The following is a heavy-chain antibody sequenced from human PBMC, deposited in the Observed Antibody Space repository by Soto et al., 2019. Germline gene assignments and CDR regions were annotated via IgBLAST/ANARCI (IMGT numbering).Heavy chain of an antibody. D-gene: IGHD5-12*01. CDR3: ATAYSGYYRSLS. CDR2: INAGNGNT. Sequence: ASVKVSCKASGYTFTSYAMHWVRQAPGQRLEWMGWINAGNGNTKYSQKFQGRVTITRDTSASTAYMELSSLRSEDTAVYYCATAYSGYYRSLSWGQGGLVTVSS. V-gene: IGHV1-3*01. J-gene: IGHJ5*02. CDR1: GYTFTSYA.